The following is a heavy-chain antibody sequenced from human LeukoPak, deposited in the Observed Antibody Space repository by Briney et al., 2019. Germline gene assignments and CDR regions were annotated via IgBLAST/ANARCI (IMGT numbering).Heavy chain of an antibody. CDR2: ISSSSSYI. Sequence: PGGSLRLSCAASGFTFSSYSMSWVRQAPGEGLEWVSSISSSSSYIYYADSVKGRFTISRDNAKNSLYLQMNSLRAEDTAVYYCARVPYRTVAGTSSFDYWGQGTLVTVSS. CDR3: ARVPYRTVAGTSSFDY. D-gene: IGHD6-19*01. J-gene: IGHJ4*02. V-gene: IGHV3-21*01. CDR1: GFTFSSYS.